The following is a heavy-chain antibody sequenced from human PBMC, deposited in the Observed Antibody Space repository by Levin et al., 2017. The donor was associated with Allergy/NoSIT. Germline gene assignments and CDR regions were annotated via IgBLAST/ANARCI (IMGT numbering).Heavy chain of an antibody. D-gene: IGHD3-10*01. CDR2: INHSGST. Sequence: GSLRLSCAVYGGSFSGYYWTWIRQPPGKGQEWIGEINHSGSTNYNPSLKSRVTISVDTSKNQFSLKLTSVTAADTAVYYCARFPVVRGVIRTPWFDPWGQGTPVTVSS. CDR3: ARFPVVRGVIRTPWFDP. V-gene: IGHV4-34*01. J-gene: IGHJ5*02. CDR1: GGSFSGYY.